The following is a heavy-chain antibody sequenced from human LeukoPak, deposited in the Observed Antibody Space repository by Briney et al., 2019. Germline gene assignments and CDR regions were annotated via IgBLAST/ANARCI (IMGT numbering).Heavy chain of an antibody. V-gene: IGHV3-21*01. CDR1: GFTFSSYS. CDR3: ARGPYGSGSYPFDY. CDR2: ISSSSYI. J-gene: IGHJ4*02. Sequence: GGSLRLSCAASGFTFSSYSMNWVRQAPGKGLEWVSSISSSSYIYYADSVKGRFTISRDNAKNSLYLQMNSLRAEDTAVYYCARGPYGSGSYPFDYWGQGTLVTVSS. D-gene: IGHD3-10*01.